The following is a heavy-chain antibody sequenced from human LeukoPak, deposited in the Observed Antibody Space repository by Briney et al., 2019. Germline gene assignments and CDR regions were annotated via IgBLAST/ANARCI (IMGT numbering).Heavy chain of an antibody. J-gene: IGHJ4*02. Sequence: GGSLRLSCAASGFTFSSFPMSWVRQAPGKGLEWVSVISGGGVSTYYADSVKGRFTISRDNSKNTLYPQMNSLRAEDTAVYYCAKDIHTAAHWGQGTLVTVSS. CDR1: GFTFSSFP. D-gene: IGHD6-25*01. V-gene: IGHV3-23*01. CDR3: AKDIHTAAH. CDR2: ISGGGVST.